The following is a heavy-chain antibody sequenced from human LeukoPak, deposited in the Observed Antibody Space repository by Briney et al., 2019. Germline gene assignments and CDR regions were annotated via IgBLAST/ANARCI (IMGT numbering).Heavy chain of an antibody. Sequence: PSETLSLTCTVSGGSISSSSYYWGWIRQPPGKGLEWIGYIYYSGSTNYNPSLKSRVTISVDTSKNQFSLKLSSVTAADTAVYYCARGGTSGYSYFAYWGQGTLVTVSS. D-gene: IGHD5-18*01. V-gene: IGHV4-61*05. CDR1: GGSISSSSYY. CDR2: IYYSGST. J-gene: IGHJ4*02. CDR3: ARGGTSGYSYFAY.